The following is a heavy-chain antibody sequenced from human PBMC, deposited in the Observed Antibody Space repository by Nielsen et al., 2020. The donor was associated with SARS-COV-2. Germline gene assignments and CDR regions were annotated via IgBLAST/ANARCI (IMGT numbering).Heavy chain of an antibody. CDR2: IYYSGST. J-gene: IGHJ6*02. CDR3: AAEQLVRDGMDV. V-gene: IGHV4-39*01. CDR1: GGSISSSSYY. Sequence: SETLSLTCTVSGGSISSSSYYWGWIRQPPGKGLEWIGSIYYSGSTYYNPSLKSRVTISVDTSKNQFSLKLSSVTAADTAVYYCAAEQLVRDGMDVWGQGTTVTVSS. D-gene: IGHD6-6*01.